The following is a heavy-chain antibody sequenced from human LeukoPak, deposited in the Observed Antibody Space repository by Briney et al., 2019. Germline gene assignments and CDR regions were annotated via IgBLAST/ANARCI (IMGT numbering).Heavy chain of an antibody. D-gene: IGHD5-18*01. CDR2: IRYDGSNK. CDR3: AKDRRGYTAMVNLDY. V-gene: IGHV3-30*02. J-gene: IGHJ4*02. CDR1: GCTVSSDR. Sequence: PGGSLRLSCAPSGCTVSSDRMHWVRQAPGKGLGWVAFIRYDGSNKNYADSVKGRLTTSRDNSKTTLYLQMNRLRAEDTAVYDCAKDRRGYTAMVNLDYWGQGTLVTVSS.